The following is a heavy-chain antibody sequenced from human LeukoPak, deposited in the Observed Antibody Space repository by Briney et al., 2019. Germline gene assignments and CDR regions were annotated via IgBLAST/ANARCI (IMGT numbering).Heavy chain of an antibody. Sequence: GGSLRLSCAASGFAFNNYGMHWVRQAPGKGLEWVALIWYDGNNENYADSVKGRFTISRDNSKNTLYLQMNSLRAEDTAVYYCARDLLGYCSSTSCYPYYYYYGMDVWGQGTTVTVSS. D-gene: IGHD2-2*01. CDR3: ARDLLGYCSSTSCYPYYYYYGMDV. CDR2: IWYDGNNE. CDR1: GFAFNNYG. V-gene: IGHV3-30*02. J-gene: IGHJ6*02.